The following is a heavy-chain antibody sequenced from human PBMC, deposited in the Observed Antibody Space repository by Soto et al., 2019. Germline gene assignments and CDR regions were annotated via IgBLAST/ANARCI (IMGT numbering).Heavy chain of an antibody. D-gene: IGHD3-3*01. Sequence: QLQLRESGPGLVKPSETLSLTCTVSGGSISSSNYYWAWIRQSPGKGLEWMGSVYYNGFTYYNPSLKRRVAISVDTSKNQFSLKLTSVTAADTAVYYCARMGDFWSGPGELDPWGQGTLVTVSS. CDR2: VYYNGFT. J-gene: IGHJ5*02. V-gene: IGHV4-39*01. CDR3: ARMGDFWSGPGELDP. CDR1: GGSISSSNYY.